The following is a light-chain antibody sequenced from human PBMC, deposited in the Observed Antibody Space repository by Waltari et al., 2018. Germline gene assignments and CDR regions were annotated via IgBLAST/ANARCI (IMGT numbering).Light chain of an antibody. J-gene: IGKJ2*01. CDR2: WAS. Sequence: DIVMTQSPDSLAVSLGERATINCKSSQSVLYSSNNNNYLAWYQQKPGQPPKLLIYWASTRESGVPDRSSGSGSGTDFTLTSSSLQAEDVAVYYCQQYYSTPYTFGQGTKLEIK. CDR3: QQYYSTPYT. V-gene: IGKV4-1*01. CDR1: QSVLYSSNNNNY.